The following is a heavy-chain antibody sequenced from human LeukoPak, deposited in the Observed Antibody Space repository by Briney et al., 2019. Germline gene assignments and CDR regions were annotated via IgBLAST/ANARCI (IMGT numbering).Heavy chain of an antibody. CDR3: AKGSILTGHDAFDI. Sequence: GGSLRLSCAASGFTVSSNFISWVRQAPGKGLEWVSVMYSSGTTYYADSVKGRFTISRDNSKNTLYLQMNSLRAEDTAVYYCAKGSILTGHDAFDIWGQGTMVTVSS. CDR2: MYSSGTT. CDR1: GFTVSSNF. D-gene: IGHD3-9*01. V-gene: IGHV3-66*03. J-gene: IGHJ3*02.